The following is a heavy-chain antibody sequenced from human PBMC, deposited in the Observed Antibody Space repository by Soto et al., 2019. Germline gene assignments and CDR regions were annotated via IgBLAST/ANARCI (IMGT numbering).Heavy chain of an antibody. V-gene: IGHV1-2*02. CDR1: RDTFTGYY. CDR2: INPNSGGP. Sequence: QVHLVQSGAEVKKPGASVKVSCKASRDTFTGYYMHWVRQAPGQGLEWMGWINPNSGGPNYAQTFQGRVTMTRDTSISTVYMELSRLRSDDTAVYYCARARIPDAFDIWGQGTMVTVSS. J-gene: IGHJ3*02. CDR3: ARARIPDAFDI.